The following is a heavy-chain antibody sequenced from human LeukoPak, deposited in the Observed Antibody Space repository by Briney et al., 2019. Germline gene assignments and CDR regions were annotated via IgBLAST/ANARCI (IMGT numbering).Heavy chain of an antibody. J-gene: IGHJ6*02. D-gene: IGHD4-17*01. CDR1: GCSISSYY. Sequence: PSETLSLTCTVAGCSISSYYWSWIRQPPGEGLEWVGYTYYSGRTNYNTSLKSRVTISVDTSKNQFSVKLSAVTAADTAVYYCARVGDYGDYYYYGMDVWGQGTTVTVSS. CDR3: ARVGDYGDYYYYGMDV. CDR2: TYYSGRT. V-gene: IGHV4-59*01.